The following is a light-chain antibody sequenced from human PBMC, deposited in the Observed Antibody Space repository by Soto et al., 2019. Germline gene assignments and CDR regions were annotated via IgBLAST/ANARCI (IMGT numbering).Light chain of an antibody. CDR3: QQYANSPLT. J-gene: IGKJ4*01. CDR2: GAS. Sequence: EIVLTQSPGTLSLSPGERATLSCRASQTVSRRYLAWYQQKPGQAPRLLIYGASSRATGIPDRFSDSGSETDFTLTISRLEPEDFAVYFCQQYANSPLTFGGGTKVEIK. V-gene: IGKV3-20*01. CDR1: QTVSRRY.